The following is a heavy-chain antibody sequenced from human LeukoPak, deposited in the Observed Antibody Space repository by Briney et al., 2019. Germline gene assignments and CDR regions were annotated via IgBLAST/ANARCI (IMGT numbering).Heavy chain of an antibody. J-gene: IGHJ4*02. CDR1: GFTVSSNY. V-gene: IGHV3-53*01. CDR2: IYSGGST. D-gene: IGHD3-22*01. Sequence: GGSLRLSCAASGFTVSSNYMSWVRQAPGKGLEWVSVIYSGGSTYYADSVKGRFTISRDNSKNTLYLQMNSLRAEDTAVYYCARHSPYDSSGYYDYWGQGTLFTVSS. CDR3: ARHSPYDSSGYYDY.